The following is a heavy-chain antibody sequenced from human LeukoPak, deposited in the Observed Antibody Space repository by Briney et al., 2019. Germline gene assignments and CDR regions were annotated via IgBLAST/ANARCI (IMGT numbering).Heavy chain of an antibody. CDR1: GSTFSSYA. D-gene: IGHD3-22*01. V-gene: IGHV3-30*04. J-gene: IGHJ3*02. Sequence: GRSLRLSCAASGSTFSSYAMHWVRQAPGKGLEWVAVISYDGSNKYYADSVKGRFTISRDNSKNTLYLQMNSLRAEDTAVYYCARASGYYYNDAFDIWGQGTMVTVSS. CDR3: ARASGYYYNDAFDI. CDR2: ISYDGSNK.